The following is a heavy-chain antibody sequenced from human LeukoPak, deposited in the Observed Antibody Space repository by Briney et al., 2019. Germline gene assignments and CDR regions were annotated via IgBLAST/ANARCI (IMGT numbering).Heavy chain of an antibody. CDR3: AKSYGDYGFDY. Sequence: GGSLRLSCAASGFTFSSYWMSWVRQAPGKGLEWVANIKQDGSEKYYVDSVKGRFTISRDNSKNTLYLQMNSLRTEDTAVYYCAKSYGDYGFDYWGQGLLVSVSS. D-gene: IGHD4-17*01. J-gene: IGHJ4*02. V-gene: IGHV3-7*01. CDR2: IKQDGSEK. CDR1: GFTFSSYW.